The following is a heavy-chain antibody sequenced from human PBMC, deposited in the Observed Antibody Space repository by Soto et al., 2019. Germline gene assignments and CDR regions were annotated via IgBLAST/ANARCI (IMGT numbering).Heavy chain of an antibody. CDR2: ISGSGGST. CDR3: AKDRPDTSEYSSSSPH. Sequence: GGSLRLSCAASGFTFSNYAMSWVRQAPGKGLEWVSAISGSGGSTYYADSVKGRFTISRDNSKNTLYLQMNSLRAEDTAVYYCAKDRPDTSEYSSSSPHWGQGTLVTVSS. V-gene: IGHV3-23*01. J-gene: IGHJ4*02. D-gene: IGHD6-6*01. CDR1: GFTFSNYA.